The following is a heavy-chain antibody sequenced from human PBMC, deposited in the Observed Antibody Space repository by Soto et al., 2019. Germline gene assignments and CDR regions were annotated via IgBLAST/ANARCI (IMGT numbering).Heavy chain of an antibody. CDR3: AREGGYCSGGSCYRTFDY. CDR1: GYTFTSYG. D-gene: IGHD2-15*01. V-gene: IGHV1-18*04. J-gene: IGHJ4*02. Sequence: ASVKVSCKASGYTFTSYGISWVRQAPGQGLEWMGWISAYNGNTNYAQKLQGRVTMTTDTSTSTAYMELRSLRSDDTAVYYCAREGGYCSGGSCYRTFDYWGQGTPVTSPQ. CDR2: ISAYNGNT.